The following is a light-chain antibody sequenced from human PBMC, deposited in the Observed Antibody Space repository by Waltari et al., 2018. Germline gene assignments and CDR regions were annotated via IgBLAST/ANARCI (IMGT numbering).Light chain of an antibody. V-gene: IGKV1-5*03. CDR1: QRVNAW. CDR3: QQYSSYPWT. Sequence: DIQMTQSPSTLSASVGDRVTITGRASQRVNAWLAWYQQKPGKAPKLLICTASNLERGVPSRFSGSASGTEFTLAISSLQPEDFATYYCQQYSSYPWTFGQGT. J-gene: IGKJ1*01. CDR2: TAS.